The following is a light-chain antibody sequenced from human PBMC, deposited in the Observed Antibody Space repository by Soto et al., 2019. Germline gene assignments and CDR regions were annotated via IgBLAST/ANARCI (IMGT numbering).Light chain of an antibody. CDR3: QEYEKLFS. CDR1: QSVSSY. CDR2: DAS. Sequence: EIVLTQSPATLSLSPGERATLSCRASQSVSSYLAWYQQKPGQAPRLLIYDASNRATGIPARFSGSGSGTEFTLTISSLQPEDIATYYCQEYEKLFSFGPGTKVDIK. V-gene: IGKV3-11*01. J-gene: IGKJ3*01.